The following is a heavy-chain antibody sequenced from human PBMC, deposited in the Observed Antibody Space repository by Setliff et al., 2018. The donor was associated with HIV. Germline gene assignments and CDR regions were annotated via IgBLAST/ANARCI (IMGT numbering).Heavy chain of an antibody. CDR2: VNPNSGGT. Sequence: GASVKVSCKASAYTFTDYYIHWVRQAPGQGLEWMGWVNPNSGGTNYAQKFQGRVTMTTDTSTSTAYMELRSLRSDDTAMYYCARGHSGNDYWGQGALVTVSS. CDR1: AYTFTDYY. CDR3: ARGHSGNDY. V-gene: IGHV1-2*02. D-gene: IGHD1-1*01. J-gene: IGHJ4*02.